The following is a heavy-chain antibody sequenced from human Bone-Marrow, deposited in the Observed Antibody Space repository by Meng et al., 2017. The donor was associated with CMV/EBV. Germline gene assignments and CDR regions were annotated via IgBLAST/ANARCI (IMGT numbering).Heavy chain of an antibody. CDR1: GFTFSSYA. Sequence: GGSLRLSCAASGFTFSSYAMHWVRQAPGKGLEYVSAISSNGGSTYYADSVKGRFTISRDNAKNSLYLQMNSLRAEDTAVYYCARDCSSTSCYVAFDIWGQGTMVTVSS. CDR2: ISSNGGST. J-gene: IGHJ3*02. D-gene: IGHD2-2*01. V-gene: IGHV3-64*02. CDR3: ARDCSSTSCYVAFDI.